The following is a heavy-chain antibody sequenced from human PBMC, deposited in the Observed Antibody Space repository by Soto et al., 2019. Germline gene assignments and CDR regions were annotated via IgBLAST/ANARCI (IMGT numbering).Heavy chain of an antibody. D-gene: IGHD3-3*01. CDR3: VIKSDLSDNKGHPRMEY. J-gene: IGHJ4*02. Sequence: QVQLQESGPRLVKPSETLSLTCTVSGGSMTHYYWAWIRQPAGKGLEWIGRTFGTGYTNYNPSLKSRIILPVDTSKSHFSLKLASVTAAHTAVYYCVIKSDLSDNKGHPRMEYWCQGNLASGSS. CDR1: GGSMTHYY. CDR2: TFGTGYT. V-gene: IGHV4-4*07.